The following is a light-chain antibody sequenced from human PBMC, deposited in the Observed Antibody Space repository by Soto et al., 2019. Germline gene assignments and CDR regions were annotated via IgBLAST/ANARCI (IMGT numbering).Light chain of an antibody. J-gene: IGKJ1*01. CDR3: QQYENWPRT. V-gene: IGKV3D-15*01. CDR2: GSS. Sequence: VLTQSPGTLSLSPGERATLSCRASQSVRSNYLAWYQQKPGQAPRLLIYGSSTRATGIPARFSGSGSRTEFTLSISSLQSEDFAVYYCQQYENWPRTFGQGTKV. CDR1: QSVRSN.